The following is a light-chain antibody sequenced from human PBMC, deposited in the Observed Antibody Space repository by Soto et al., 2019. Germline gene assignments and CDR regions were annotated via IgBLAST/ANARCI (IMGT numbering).Light chain of an antibody. J-gene: IGKJ1*01. CDR1: QTISIW. V-gene: IGKV1-5*03. CDR2: KAS. CDR3: QHYNSYSEA. Sequence: DIQMTQSPSTLSGSVGDRVTITWRASQTISIWLAWYQQKPGKAPKLLIYKASTLKSGVPSRFSGSGSGTEFTLTISSLQPDDFATYYCQHYNSYSEAFGQGTKVDIK.